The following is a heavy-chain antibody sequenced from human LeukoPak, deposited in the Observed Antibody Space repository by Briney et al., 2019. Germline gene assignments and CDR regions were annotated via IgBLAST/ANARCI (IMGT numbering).Heavy chain of an antibody. CDR1: GGSITDYH. CDR2: LYTSGST. D-gene: IGHD3-22*01. CDR3: ASDYFDRTGYYGFIY. J-gene: IGHJ4*02. Sequence: PSETLSLTCTVSGGSITDYHWIWIRQSAGKGLEWIGRLYTSGSTNYNPSLKSRVSMSVDTSKKQFSLRLSSVTAADTAIYYCASDYFDRTGYYGFIYWGQGSLVTISS. V-gene: IGHV4-4*07.